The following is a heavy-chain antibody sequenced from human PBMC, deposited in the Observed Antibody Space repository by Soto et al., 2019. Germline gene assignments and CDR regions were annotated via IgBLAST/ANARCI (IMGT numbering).Heavy chain of an antibody. CDR3: ARGAFFNIVVVPAGDMYFDY. V-gene: IGHV1-46*03. CDR1: GYTFTSYY. Sequence: QVQLVQSGAEVKKPGASVKVSCKASGYTFTSYYMHWVRQAPGQGLEWMGIINPSGGSTSYAQKVQGRVTMTRDTSTSTVDMELSSLRSEDTAVYSCARGAFFNIVVVPAGDMYFDYGGQGTLVTVSS. CDR2: INPSGGST. J-gene: IGHJ4*02. D-gene: IGHD2-2*01.